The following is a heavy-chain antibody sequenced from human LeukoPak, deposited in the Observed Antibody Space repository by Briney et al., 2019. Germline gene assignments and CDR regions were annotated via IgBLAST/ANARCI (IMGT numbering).Heavy chain of an antibody. J-gene: IGHJ4*02. V-gene: IGHV1-69*05. CDR1: GGTFSSYA. Sequence: ASVKVSCKASGGTFSSYAISWVRQAPGQGLEWMGGIIPIFGTANYAQKFQGRVTITTDESTSTAYMELSSLRSEDTAVYYCAREGIAAAGQFDYWGQGTLVTVSS. CDR2: IIPIFGTA. CDR3: AREGIAAAGQFDY. D-gene: IGHD6-13*01.